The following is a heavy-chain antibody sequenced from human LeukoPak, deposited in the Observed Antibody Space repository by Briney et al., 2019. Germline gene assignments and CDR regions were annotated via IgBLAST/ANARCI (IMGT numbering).Heavy chain of an antibody. V-gene: IGHV3-7*01. J-gene: IGHJ4*02. CDR3: ARDSLLWSGYLV. Sequence: GGSLRLSCAASGFTFSSYWMSWFRQAPGKGLEWVANIKQDGSEKYYVEAVKGRFTISRDNAKNSLYLKMNSLRAADTAVYYCARDSLLWSGYLVWGQGTLVTVSS. D-gene: IGHD3-3*01. CDR2: IKQDGSEK. CDR1: GFTFSSYW.